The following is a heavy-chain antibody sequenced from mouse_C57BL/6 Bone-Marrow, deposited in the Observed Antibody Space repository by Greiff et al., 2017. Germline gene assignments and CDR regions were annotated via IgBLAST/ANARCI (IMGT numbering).Heavy chain of an antibody. J-gene: IGHJ1*03. V-gene: IGHV1-63*01. D-gene: IGHD1-1*01. Sequence: QVQLQQSGAELVRPGTSVKMSCKASGYTFTNYWIGWAKQRPGHGLEWIGDIYPGGGYTNYNEKFKGKATLTADKSSSTAYMQFSSLTSEDSAIYYCARSPSYYYGSSYGWYFDVWGTGTTVTVSS. CDR1: GYTFTNYW. CDR3: ARSPSYYYGSSYGWYFDV. CDR2: IYPGGGYT.